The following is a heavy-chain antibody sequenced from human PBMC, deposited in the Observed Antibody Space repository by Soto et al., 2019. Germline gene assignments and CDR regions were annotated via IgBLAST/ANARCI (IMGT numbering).Heavy chain of an antibody. D-gene: IGHD2-15*01. CDR2: IYYSGST. CDR3: PRHRSSHSKYCIGGSCYQACFDY. J-gene: IGHJ4*02. Sequence: PSETLSLTCTVSGGSISSSSYYWGWIRQPPGKGLEWIGSIYYSGSTYYNPSLKSRVTISVDTSKNQFSLKLSSVTAADTAVYYCPRHRSSHSKYCIGGSCYQACFDYWGQGTLVTVLL. CDR1: GGSISSSSYY. V-gene: IGHV4-39*01.